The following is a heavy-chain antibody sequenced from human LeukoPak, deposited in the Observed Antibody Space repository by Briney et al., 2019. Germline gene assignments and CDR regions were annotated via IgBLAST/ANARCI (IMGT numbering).Heavy chain of an antibody. CDR3: ARGYYYDSSDPFDI. CDR2: INWNGGST. V-gene: IGHV3-20*01. D-gene: IGHD3-22*01. J-gene: IGHJ3*02. Sequence: GGSLRLSCAASGFTFDDYGMSWVRQAPGKGLEWVSGINWNGGSTGYADSVKGRFTISRDNAKNSLYLQMSSLRAEDTALYHCARGYYYDSSDPFDIWGQGTMVTVSS. CDR1: GFTFDDYG.